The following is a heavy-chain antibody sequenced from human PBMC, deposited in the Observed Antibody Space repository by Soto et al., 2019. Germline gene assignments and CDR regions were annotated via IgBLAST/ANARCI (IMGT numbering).Heavy chain of an antibody. D-gene: IGHD3-3*01. CDR2: ISSSSSYI. J-gene: IGHJ4*02. V-gene: IGHV3-21*01. Sequence: GGSLRLSCAASGFTFSSYGMDWVRQAPGKGLEWVSSISSSSSYIHYADSVKGRFTISRDNAKDSLFLQMNSLRAEDTAVYYCARESLWIDGSFDHWGQGTLVTVSS. CDR3: ARESLWIDGSFDH. CDR1: GFTFSSYG.